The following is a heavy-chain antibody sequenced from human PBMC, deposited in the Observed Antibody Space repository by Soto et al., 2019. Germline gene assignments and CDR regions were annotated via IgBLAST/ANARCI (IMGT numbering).Heavy chain of an antibody. D-gene: IGHD2-21*02. CDR1: GGSISSSSYY. CDR2: VSYSGST. J-gene: IGHJ6*02. V-gene: IGHV4-39*07. Sequence: TCTVSGGSISSSSYYWGWIRQPPGKGLEWIGSVSYSGSTVYNPSFKSRVTISVDTSKNQFSLELNSVTAADTAVYYCARDLWGYCGTDCYPLDVWGQGTTVTVSS. CDR3: ARDLWGYCGTDCYPLDV.